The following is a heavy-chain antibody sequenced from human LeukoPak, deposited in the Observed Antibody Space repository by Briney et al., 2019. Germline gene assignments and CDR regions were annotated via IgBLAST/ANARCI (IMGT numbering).Heavy chain of an antibody. Sequence: GGSLRLSCAASGFTFDDYAMHWVRQAPGKGLEWVAVISYDGSNKYYADSVKGRFTISRDNSKNTLYLQMNSLRAEDTAVYYCASLTGTTEETDYYFDYWGQGTLVTVSS. J-gene: IGHJ4*02. CDR3: ASLTGTTEETDYYFDY. CDR2: ISYDGSNK. D-gene: IGHD1-20*01. V-gene: IGHV3-30-3*01. CDR1: GFTFDDYA.